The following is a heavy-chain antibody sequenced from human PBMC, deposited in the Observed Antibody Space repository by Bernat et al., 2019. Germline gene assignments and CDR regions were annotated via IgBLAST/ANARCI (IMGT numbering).Heavy chain of an antibody. D-gene: IGHD3-22*01. CDR2: IKQDGSEK. V-gene: IGHV3-7*01. Sequence: EVQLVESGGGLVQPGGSLRLSCAASGFTFSSYWMSWVRQAPGKGLEWVANIKQDGSEKYYADSVKGRFTISRDNSKNTLYLQMNSLRAEDTAVYYCAKDRRYYYDSSGYSEPGEVDYWGQGTLVTVSS. CDR3: AKDRRYYYDSSGYSEPGEVDY. J-gene: IGHJ4*02. CDR1: GFTFSSYW.